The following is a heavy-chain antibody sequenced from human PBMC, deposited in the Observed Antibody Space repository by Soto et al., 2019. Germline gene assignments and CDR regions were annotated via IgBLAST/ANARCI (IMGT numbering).Heavy chain of an antibody. J-gene: IGHJ5*02. CDR2: IYYSGST. D-gene: IGHD6-19*01. Sequence: SETLSLTCTVSGGSISSYYWSWIRQPPGKGLEWIGYIYYSGSTNYNPSLKSRVTISVDTSKNQISLKLSSVTAADTAVYYCAREPYSSGWYGWFDPWGQGTLVTVSS. CDR3: AREPYSSGWYGWFDP. CDR1: GGSISSYY. V-gene: IGHV4-59*01.